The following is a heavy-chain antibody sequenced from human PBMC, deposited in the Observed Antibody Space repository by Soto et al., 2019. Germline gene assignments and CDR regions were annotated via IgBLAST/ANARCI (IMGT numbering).Heavy chain of an antibody. D-gene: IGHD3-16*01. Sequence: PSETLSLTCTVAGGSISSYFWSWIRQSPGEGLELIGYIFYSGTTNYSPSLKSRVTMSLGTAKNQFSLNLISVTAADTAVYYCARGRGGFYDAFDIWGQGTMVTVSS. J-gene: IGHJ3*02. V-gene: IGHV4-59*01. CDR3: ARGRGGFYDAFDI. CDR2: IFYSGTT. CDR1: GGSISSYF.